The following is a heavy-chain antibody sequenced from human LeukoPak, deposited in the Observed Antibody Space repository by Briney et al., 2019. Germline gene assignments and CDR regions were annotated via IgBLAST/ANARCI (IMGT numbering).Heavy chain of an antibody. CDR1: GYSFVGYG. Sequence: ASVKVSCKASGYSFVGYGITWVRQAPGQRLEWMGWINAGNGNIKYSQKFQGRVTITRDTSASTVYMELSSLRSEDTAVYYCAQGLLTLDYFAYWGQGTLVTVSS. V-gene: IGHV1-3*01. D-gene: IGHD6-25*01. J-gene: IGHJ4*02. CDR3: AQGLLTLDYFAY. CDR2: INAGNGNI.